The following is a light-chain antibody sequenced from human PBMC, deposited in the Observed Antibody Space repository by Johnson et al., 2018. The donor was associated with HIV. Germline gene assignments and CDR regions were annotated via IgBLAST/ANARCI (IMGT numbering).Light chain of an antibody. CDR3: GTWDTSLGAQYV. J-gene: IGLJ1*01. CDR2: DNN. CDR1: SSNIGDNY. Sequence: QSVLTQPPSVSAAPGQKVTISCSGSSSNIGDNYVSWYQQVPGTAPKLLIYDNNKRPSGIPDRFSGSKSGTSASLAISGLQSEDEADYYCGTWDTSLGAQYVFGSGTKVTVL. V-gene: IGLV1-51*01.